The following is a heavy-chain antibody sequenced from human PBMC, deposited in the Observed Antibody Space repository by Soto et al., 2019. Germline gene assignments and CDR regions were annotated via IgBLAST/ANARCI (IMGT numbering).Heavy chain of an antibody. CDR3: AKDKGGRYCSRTSCLYSFDY. J-gene: IGHJ4*02. V-gene: IGHV3-23*01. CDR2: ISDSGST. Sequence: EVQLLESGGGLVQPGGSLRLSCTASGFTFSTYAMSWVRQAPGKGLEWVSTISDSGSTYYADSVKGRFTISRDNSKNTLYLEMNSLRAEDTAVYYCAKDKGGRYCSRTSCLYSFDYLGQGTLVTVSS. CDR1: GFTFSTYA. D-gene: IGHD2-2*01.